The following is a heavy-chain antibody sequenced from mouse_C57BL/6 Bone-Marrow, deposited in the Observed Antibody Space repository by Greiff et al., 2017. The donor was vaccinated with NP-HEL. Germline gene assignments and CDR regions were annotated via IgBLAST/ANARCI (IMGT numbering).Heavy chain of an antibody. CDR2: IWTGGGT. CDR1: GFSLTSYA. CDR3: ARNLNYYGSSNAMDY. V-gene: IGHV2-9-1*01. D-gene: IGHD1-1*01. J-gene: IGHJ4*01. Sequence: VQLVESGPGLVAPSQSLSITCTVSGFSLTSYAISWVRQPPGKGLEWLGVIWTGGGTNYNSALKSRLSISKDNSKSQVFLKMNNLQTDDTARYYCARNLNYYGSSNAMDYWGQGTSVTVSS.